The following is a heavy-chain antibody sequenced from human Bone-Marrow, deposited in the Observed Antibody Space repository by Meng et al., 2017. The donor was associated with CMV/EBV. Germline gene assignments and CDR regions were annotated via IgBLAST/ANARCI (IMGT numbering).Heavy chain of an antibody. CDR3: AKDVTYGVHAFDI. D-gene: IGHD3-16*01. Sequence: GESLKISCAASGFTFSDYYMSWIRQAPGKGLEWVSYISSSGSTKYYADSVKGRFTISRDNAKNSLYLQMNSLRAEDTALYYCAKDVTYGVHAFDIWGQGTMVTVSS. CDR2: ISSSGSTK. J-gene: IGHJ3*02. V-gene: IGHV3-11*01. CDR1: GFTFSDYY.